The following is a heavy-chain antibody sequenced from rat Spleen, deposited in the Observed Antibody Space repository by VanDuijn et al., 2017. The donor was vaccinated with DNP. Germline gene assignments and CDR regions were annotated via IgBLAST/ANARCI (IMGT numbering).Heavy chain of an antibody. CDR3: ARSHTTGMTWFAY. V-gene: IGHV2S12*01. CDR1: GFSLTRDG. D-gene: IGHD1-7*01. CDR2: MSSGGST. J-gene: IGHJ3*01. Sequence: QVQLKESGPGLVQPSQTLSLTCTVSGFSLTRDGVTWVRQPPGKGLEWLAAMSSGGSTYYNSTLKSRLSLSRDTSKSQVFLEMNSLQTEDTAIYFCARSHTTGMTWFAYWGHGTLVTVSS.